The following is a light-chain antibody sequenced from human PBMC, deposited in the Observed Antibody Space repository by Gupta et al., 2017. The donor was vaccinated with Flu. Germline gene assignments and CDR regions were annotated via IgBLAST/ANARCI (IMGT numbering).Light chain of an antibody. J-gene: IGLJ3*02. V-gene: IGLV1-51*01. Sequence: QSVLTQPPSVSAAPGQKVTISCSGSNSNIGNNYVSWYQQFPGKATKPLIYDKYKRPSGITARFSCSRAGKSATRGIIGLQTGDEANDYCGKWDSCLLACVFGGGTKVTVL. CDR3: GKWDSCLLACV. CDR1: NSNIGNNY. CDR2: DKY.